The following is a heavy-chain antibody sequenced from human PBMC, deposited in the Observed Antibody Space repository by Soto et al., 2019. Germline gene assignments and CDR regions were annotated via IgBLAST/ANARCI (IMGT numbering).Heavy chain of an antibody. CDR1: GYSFTSYD. CDR2: MNPNSGNT. CDR3: ARFLPYYYYGMDV. Sequence: QVQLVQSGAEVKKPWASVKVSFKTSGYSFTSYDINWVRKATGQGFEWMGWMNPNSGNTGYAQKFQGRVTMTRNTSISTAYMELSSLRSEDTAVYYCARFLPYYYYGMDVWGQGTTVTVSS. J-gene: IGHJ6*02. V-gene: IGHV1-8*01.